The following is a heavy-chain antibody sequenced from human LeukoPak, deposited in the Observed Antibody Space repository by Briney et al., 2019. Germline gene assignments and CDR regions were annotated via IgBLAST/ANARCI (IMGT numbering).Heavy chain of an antibody. J-gene: IGHJ5*02. CDR2: INPNSGGR. V-gene: IGHV1-2*02. Sequence: ASVKVSCKASGYTFTDYYIHWVQQAPGQGLDWMGWINPNSGGRNYAQKLQGRVTMTRDTSISTAYMELSRLRSDDTAVYYCARPLRFFGRGGWFDHWGQGTLVTVSS. D-gene: IGHD3-3*01. CDR3: ARPLRFFGRGGWFDH. CDR1: GYTFTDYY.